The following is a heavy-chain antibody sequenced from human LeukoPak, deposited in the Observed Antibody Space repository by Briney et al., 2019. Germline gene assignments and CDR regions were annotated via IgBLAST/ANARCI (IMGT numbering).Heavy chain of an antibody. V-gene: IGHV1-69*05. D-gene: IGHD7-27*01. CDR1: GGTFSSYA. CDR3: ARHGDPHRDRFDP. J-gene: IGHJ5*02. CDR2: IIPIFGTA. Sequence: SVKVSCKASGGTFSSYAISWVRQAPGQGLEWMGGIIPIFGTANYAQKFQGRVTITTDESTSTAYMELSSLRSEDTAVYYCARHGDPHRDRFDPWGQGTLVTVSS.